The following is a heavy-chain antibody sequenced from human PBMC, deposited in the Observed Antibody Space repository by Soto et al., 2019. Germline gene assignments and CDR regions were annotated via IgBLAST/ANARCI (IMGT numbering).Heavy chain of an antibody. V-gene: IGHV3-30*18. J-gene: IGHJ4*02. D-gene: IGHD1-26*01. CDR3: AKVELINPQLFEF. CDR1: GFTLSHYD. CDR2: VSYDGSNK. Sequence: QVQLGESGGGVVKPGRSLRRSCVASGFTLSHYDMNWVRQAPGKGLEWVAVVSYDGSNKYYGDSVRGRFTISRDNSKNTMYMQMNSMRAEDTAVYYCAKVELINPQLFEFWGQGALVTVSS.